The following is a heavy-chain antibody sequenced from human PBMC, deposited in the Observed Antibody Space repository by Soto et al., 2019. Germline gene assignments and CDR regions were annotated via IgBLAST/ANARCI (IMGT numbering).Heavy chain of an antibody. CDR3: ARILRAGTTGYGFDI. D-gene: IGHD1-1*01. V-gene: IGHV3-7*01. J-gene: IGHJ3*02. CDR2: IEPDGSES. CDR1: EFTFSRYW. Sequence: GGSLRLSCAASEFTFSRYWMSWVRQAPEKGLEWVANIEPDGSESYYVDSGKGRFTISRDNAKNSLYLQMDSLRADDTAVFYCARILRAGTTGYGFDIWGQGTMVTVSS.